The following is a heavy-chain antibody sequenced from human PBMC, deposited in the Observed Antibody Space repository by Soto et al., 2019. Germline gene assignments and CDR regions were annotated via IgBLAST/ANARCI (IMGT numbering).Heavy chain of an antibody. Sequence: PSETLSLTCGVYGGSFRNYYWIWVRQPPGKGLEWIGEVNHSGEATYNPSLQSRITISLDTSNNQFSLKMTPVTAADTAVYYCARKHRVTWALGGKNWLDPWGQGTLVTVSS. CDR3: ARKHRVTWALGGKNWLDP. CDR1: GGSFRNYY. D-gene: IGHD7-27*01. V-gene: IGHV4-34*01. J-gene: IGHJ5*02. CDR2: VNHSGEA.